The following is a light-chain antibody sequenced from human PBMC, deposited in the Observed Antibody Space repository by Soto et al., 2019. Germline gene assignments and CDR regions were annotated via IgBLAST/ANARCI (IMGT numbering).Light chain of an antibody. J-gene: IGKJ5*01. CDR2: DAS. Sequence: EIVLTQSPATLSLSPGERATLSCRASQSISSYLDWYQQKRGQAPRLLIYDASKMATGIPARFSGSGSGTDFTLTISSLEPEDFAVYYCQQRVNLPITFGQWTRLEIK. CDR1: QSISSY. CDR3: QQRVNLPIT. V-gene: IGKV3-11*01.